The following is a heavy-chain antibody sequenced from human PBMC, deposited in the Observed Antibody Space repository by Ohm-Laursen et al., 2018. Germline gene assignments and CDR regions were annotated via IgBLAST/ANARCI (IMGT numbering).Heavy chain of an antibody. CDR1: GGPISSSSYY. CDR2: IYYSGST. D-gene: IGHD3-22*01. V-gene: IGHV4-39*07. J-gene: IGHJ3*02. Sequence: GTLSLTWTVSGGPISSSSYYWGWIRQPPGKGLEWIGDIYYSGSTYYNPSLKSRVTISLDTSKNQFSLKLSSVTAADTAVYYCARELAYYDSSGLDAFDIWGQGTMVTVSS. CDR3: ARELAYYDSSGLDAFDI.